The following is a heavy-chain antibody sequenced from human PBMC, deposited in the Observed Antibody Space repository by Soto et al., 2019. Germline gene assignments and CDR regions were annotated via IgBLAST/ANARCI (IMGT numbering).Heavy chain of an antibody. J-gene: IGHJ6*02. CDR1: GYTFTSYG. D-gene: IGHD5-18*01. CDR2: ISAYNGNT. Sequence: QVQLVQSGAEVKKPGASVKVSCKASGYTFTSYGISWVRQAPGQGLEWMGWISAYNGNTNYAQKLQGRVTMPTDTATSTAYMELRSLRSDDTAVYYCARDGVDTATGYYYGMDVWGQGTTVTVSS. V-gene: IGHV1-18*01. CDR3: ARDGVDTATGYYYGMDV.